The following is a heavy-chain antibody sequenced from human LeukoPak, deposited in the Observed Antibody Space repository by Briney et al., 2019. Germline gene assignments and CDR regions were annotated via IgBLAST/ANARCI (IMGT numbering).Heavy chain of an antibody. CDR1: GYTFTSYY. CDR2: INPSGGST. V-gene: IGHV1-46*03. CDR3: ARDPDGDLYHDAFDI. D-gene: IGHD4-17*01. Sequence: ASVKVSCRASGYTFTSYYMHWVRQAPGQGLEWMGIINPSGGSTSYAQKFQGRVTMTRDTSTSTVYMELSSLRSEDTAVYYCARDPDGDLYHDAFDIWGQGTMVTVSS. J-gene: IGHJ3*02.